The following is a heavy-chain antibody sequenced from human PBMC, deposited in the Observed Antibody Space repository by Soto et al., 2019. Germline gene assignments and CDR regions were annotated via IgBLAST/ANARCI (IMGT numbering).Heavy chain of an antibody. Sequence: ASVKVSCKASGGTFSSYAISWVRQAPGQGLEWMGRIIPILGIANYAQKFQGRVTITADKSTSTAYMELSSLRSEDTAVYYCARREYSGYDLDYWGQGTLVTVSS. D-gene: IGHD5-12*01. CDR3: ARREYSGYDLDY. J-gene: IGHJ4*02. CDR2: IIPILGIA. CDR1: GGTFSSYA. V-gene: IGHV1-69*04.